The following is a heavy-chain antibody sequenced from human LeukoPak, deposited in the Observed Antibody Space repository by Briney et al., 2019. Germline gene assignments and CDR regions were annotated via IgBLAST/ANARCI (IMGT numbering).Heavy chain of an antibody. J-gene: IGHJ4*02. Sequence: GGSLRLSCAASGLTFSSYAMSWVRQAPGKGLEWVSDISGSGGSTYYAASVKGRFTISRDNSKNTLYLQMNRLRAEDTAVYYCAKRGLAAALFRWGQGTLVTVSS. CDR2: ISGSGGST. D-gene: IGHD6-13*01. CDR1: GLTFSSYA. V-gene: IGHV3-23*01. CDR3: AKRGLAAALFR.